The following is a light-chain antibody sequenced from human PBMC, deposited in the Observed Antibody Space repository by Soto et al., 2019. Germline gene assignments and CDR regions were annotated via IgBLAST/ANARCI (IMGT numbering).Light chain of an antibody. CDR3: QQYNSYWRT. V-gene: IGKV1-5*01. Sequence: IQMTESPSTLSASVGARVTITCRASQSISSWLAWYKQKPGKAPKFLSYDASSLESGVPSRFSGSGSGTDFTLTISSLQPDDFETYYCQQYNSYWRTFGQGTKVDI. CDR2: DAS. CDR1: QSISSW. J-gene: IGKJ1*01.